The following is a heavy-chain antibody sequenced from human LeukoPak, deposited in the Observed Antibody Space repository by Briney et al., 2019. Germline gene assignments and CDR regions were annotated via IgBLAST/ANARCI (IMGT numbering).Heavy chain of an antibody. Sequence: SETLSLTCTVYTGSLSGYYWSWIRQPPGKGLEWLGEINHSGSTNYNPSLKSRVTISVDTSMNYLSLRLNSVTAADTAVYYRTRGRVAATSVTSYWGQGTLVTVSS. CDR3: TRGRVAATSVTSY. J-gene: IGHJ4*02. CDR2: INHSGST. D-gene: IGHD2-15*01. CDR1: TGSLSGYY. V-gene: IGHV4-34*01.